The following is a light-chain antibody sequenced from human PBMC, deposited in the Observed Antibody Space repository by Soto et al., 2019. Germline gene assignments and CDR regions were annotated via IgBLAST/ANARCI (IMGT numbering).Light chain of an antibody. CDR1: QSIGGW. Sequence: DIQMTQSPSTLSASVGDRVTITCRASQSIGGWLAWYQQKPGKAPNLLIYKASSLESGVPSRFSGSGSGTEFTLTINSLQPDDFATYYCQQYNNFPTYTFGQGTKLEIK. CDR3: QQYNNFPTYT. V-gene: IGKV1-5*03. J-gene: IGKJ2*01. CDR2: KAS.